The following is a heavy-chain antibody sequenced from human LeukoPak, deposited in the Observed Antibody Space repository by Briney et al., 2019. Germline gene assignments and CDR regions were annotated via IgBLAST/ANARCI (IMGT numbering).Heavy chain of an antibody. CDR3: ARANALYCSSTSCLFDY. D-gene: IGHD2-2*01. CDR2: INPNSGGT. CDR1: GYTFTGYY. J-gene: IGHJ4*02. Sequence: GASVKVSCKASGYTFTGYYMHWVRQAPGQGLEWMAWINPNSGGTYYAQNFHDRITMTRDTSISTAYMELSRLRSDDTAIYYCARANALYCSSTSCLFDYWGQGTLDTVSS. V-gene: IGHV1-2*02.